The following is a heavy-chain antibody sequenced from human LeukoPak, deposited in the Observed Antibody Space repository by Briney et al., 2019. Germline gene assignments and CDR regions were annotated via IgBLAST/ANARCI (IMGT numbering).Heavy chain of an antibody. CDR2: IYYSGST. CDR1: GGSISSYY. Sequence: SETLSLTCTVSGGSISSYYWSWIRQPPGKGLEWIGYIYYSGSTNYNPSLKSRVTISVDTSKNQFSLKLSSVTAADTAVYYCARGSYYDILTGYYCAFDIWGQGTMVTVSS. J-gene: IGHJ3*02. D-gene: IGHD3-9*01. V-gene: IGHV4-59*01. CDR3: ARGSYYDILTGYYCAFDI.